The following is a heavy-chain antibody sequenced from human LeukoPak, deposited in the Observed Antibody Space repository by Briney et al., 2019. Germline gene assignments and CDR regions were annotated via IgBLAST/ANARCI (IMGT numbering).Heavy chain of an antibody. V-gene: IGHV3-7*03. D-gene: IGHD4-23*01. J-gene: IGHJ4*02. CDR3: AKDPTVGTTNYFDY. CDR1: GFTFNRYS. CDR2: VHQDGSDK. Sequence: PGGSLRLSCATSGFTFNRYSMNWVRQAPGKGLEWVANVHQDGSDKYYVDSVKGRFTISRDNAKNSVYLQMNSLRVEDTAVYYCAKDPTVGTTNYFDYWGQGTLVTVSS.